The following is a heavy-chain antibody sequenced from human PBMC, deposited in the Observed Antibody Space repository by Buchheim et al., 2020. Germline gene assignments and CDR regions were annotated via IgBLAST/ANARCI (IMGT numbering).Heavy chain of an antibody. CDR2: IYYGGST. V-gene: IGHV4-59*01. D-gene: IGHD3-22*01. J-gene: IGHJ6*02. CDR1: GGSISSYY. Sequence: QVQLQESGPGLVKPSETLSLTCTVSGGSISSYYWSWIRQPPGKGLEWIGYIYYGGSTNYNPSLKSRVTIPVDTSQNQFSLKLSSVTAADTAVYYCARSPYYYDSSGYLSYYYYYYGMDVWGQGTT. CDR3: ARSPYYYDSSGYLSYYYYYYGMDV.